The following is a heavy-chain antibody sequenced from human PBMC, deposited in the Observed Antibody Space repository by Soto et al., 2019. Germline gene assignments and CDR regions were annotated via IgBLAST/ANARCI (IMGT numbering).Heavy chain of an antibody. CDR1: GFTVSSNY. CDR3: AREVGHWGPMATKH. J-gene: IGHJ4*02. D-gene: IGHD5-12*01. CDR2: IYSGGST. V-gene: IGHV3-53*01. Sequence: EVQLVESGGGLIQPGGSLRLSCAASGFTVSSNYMSWVRQAPGEGLEWVSVIYSGGSTYYADSVKGRFTISRDNSKNTLYLQMNSLRAEDTAVYYCAREVGHWGPMATKHWGQGTLVTVSS.